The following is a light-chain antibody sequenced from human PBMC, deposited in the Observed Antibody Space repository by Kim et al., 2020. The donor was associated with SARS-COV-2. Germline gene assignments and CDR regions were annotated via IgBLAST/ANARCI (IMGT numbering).Light chain of an antibody. V-gene: IGKV1-39*01. J-gene: IGKJ4*01. CDR1: PTVGNY. Sequence: ASVGDRVTITCRASPTVGNYLNWYHQKAGKAPQILIYSASNLQSGVPSRFSGSGSGTDFTLTISSVQLEDFATYYCQQTSSVPLTFGGGTKVDIK. CDR3: QQTSSVPLT. CDR2: SAS.